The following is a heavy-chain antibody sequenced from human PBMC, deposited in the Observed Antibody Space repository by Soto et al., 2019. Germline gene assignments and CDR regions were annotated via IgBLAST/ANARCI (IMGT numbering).Heavy chain of an antibody. Sequence: EVQLVESGGGLVKPGGSLRLSCIGSGFSFSAYNMNWVRQAPGKGLEWVSSIKVGSSRIYQPDSMKGRFTISRDDARNSLYLQINILRDESSALYLCAQIPKAGGGGAYWGQGTQSTISS. CDR2: IKVGSSRI. D-gene: IGHD3-16*01. V-gene: IGHV3-21*02. CDR3: AQIPKAGGGGAY. CDR1: GFSFSAYN. J-gene: IGHJ1*01.